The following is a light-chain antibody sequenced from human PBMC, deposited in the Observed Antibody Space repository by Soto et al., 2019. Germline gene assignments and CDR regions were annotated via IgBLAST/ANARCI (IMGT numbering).Light chain of an antibody. CDR3: QQSYSTLLT. CDR2: AAS. J-gene: IGKJ5*01. CDR1: QSISSY. Sequence: DIQMTQSPSSLSASVGDRVTITCRASQSISSYLNWYQQKPGKAPKLLIYAASSLQSGVPSRFSGSGSGTDFTLTISSLQPEDFATDYCQQSYSTLLTFGQGTRLEIK. V-gene: IGKV1-39*01.